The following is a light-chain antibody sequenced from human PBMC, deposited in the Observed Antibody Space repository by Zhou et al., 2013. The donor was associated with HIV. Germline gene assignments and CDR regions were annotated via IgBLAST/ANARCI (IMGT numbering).Light chain of an antibody. CDR2: DAS. CDR1: QSVSSY. Sequence: EIVLTQSPATLSLSPGERATLSCRASQSVSSYLAWYQQKPGQAPRLLIYDASNRATGIPARFSGSGSGTDFTLTISSLEPEDFAVYYCQQRSNWPQLFTFGGGTKVEIK. V-gene: IGKV3-11*01. J-gene: IGKJ4*01. CDR3: QQRSNWPQLFT.